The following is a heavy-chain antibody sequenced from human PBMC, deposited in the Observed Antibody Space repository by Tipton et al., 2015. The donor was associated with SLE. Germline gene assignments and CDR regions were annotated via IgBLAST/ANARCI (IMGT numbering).Heavy chain of an antibody. D-gene: IGHD3-3*01. J-gene: IGHJ3*02. CDR1: GYTFTYYA. CDR2: INTNTGNP. V-gene: IGHV7-4-1*02. Sequence: QLVQSGSELKKPGASVKVSCKASGYTFTYYAMNWVRQAPGQGLEWMGWINTNTGNPTYAQGFTGRFVFSLDTSVSTAYLQISSLKAEDTAVYYCASPRRSYDFWSGYLPAFDIWGQGTMVTVSS. CDR3: ASPRRSYDFWSGYLPAFDI.